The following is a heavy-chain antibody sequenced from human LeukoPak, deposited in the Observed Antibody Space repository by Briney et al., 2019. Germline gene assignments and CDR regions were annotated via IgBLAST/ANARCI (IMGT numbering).Heavy chain of an antibody. CDR2: INSDESST. CDR3: ARAGGRSSPLGY. Sequence: GGSLRLSCAASGFTFSSYWMHWVRQAPGKGLVWVSRINSDESSTSYADSVKGRFTISRDNAKNTLNLQMNSLRAEDTAVYYCARAGGRSSPLGYWGQGTLVTVSS. D-gene: IGHD2-2*01. J-gene: IGHJ4*02. V-gene: IGHV3-74*01. CDR1: GFTFSSYW.